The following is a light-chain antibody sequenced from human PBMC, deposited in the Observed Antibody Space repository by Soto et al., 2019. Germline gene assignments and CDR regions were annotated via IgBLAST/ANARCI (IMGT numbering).Light chain of an antibody. V-gene: IGKV3-20*01. CDR3: QQYGSSPPLS. Sequence: EIVLTQSPGTLSLCPGERATLSCRASQSVRSSYLAWYQHKPGQAPRLLIYGASSRATGIPDRFSGSGSGTDFTLTISRLEPEDFAVYYCQQYGSSPPLSFGGGTKVEIK. CDR1: QSVRSSY. CDR2: GAS. J-gene: IGKJ4*01.